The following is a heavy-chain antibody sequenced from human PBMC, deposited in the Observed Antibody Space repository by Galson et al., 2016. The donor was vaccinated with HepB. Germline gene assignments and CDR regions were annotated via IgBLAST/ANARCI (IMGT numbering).Heavy chain of an antibody. D-gene: IGHD6-13*01. V-gene: IGHV3-21*01. J-gene: IGHJ4*02. CDR3: ARGAQQLHY. CDR2: ISSSSRHI. Sequence: SLRLSCAASGFTFSSYSMNWVRQAPGKGLEWVSSISSSSRHIWHADSVKGRFTISRDNAKNSLYLQMNSLRAEDTAVYYCARGAQQLHYWGQGTLVTVSS. CDR1: GFTFSSYS.